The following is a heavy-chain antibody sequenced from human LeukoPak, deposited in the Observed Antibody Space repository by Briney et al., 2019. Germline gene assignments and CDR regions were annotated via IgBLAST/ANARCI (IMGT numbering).Heavy chain of an antibody. CDR2: ISAGGGST. J-gene: IGHJ4*02. V-gene: IGHV3-23*01. CDR3: ARDYCSGGSCYLFDY. D-gene: IGHD2-15*01. Sequence: GGSLRLSCAASGFTFSSSAMNWVRQAPGKGLEWVSTISAGGGSTYYADSVKGRFTISRDDSKNTLYLQMNSLRADDTALYYCARDYCSGGSCYLFDYWGRGTLVTVSS. CDR1: GFTFSSSA.